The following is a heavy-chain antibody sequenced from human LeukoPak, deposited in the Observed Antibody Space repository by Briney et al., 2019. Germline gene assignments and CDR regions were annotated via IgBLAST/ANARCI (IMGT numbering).Heavy chain of an antibody. J-gene: IGHJ4*02. D-gene: IGHD4-17*01. CDR1: GFTFSSYA. Sequence: GGSLRLSCAASGFTFSSYAMHWVRQAPGKGLEYVSAISSNGGSTYYANSVKGRFTISRDNSKNTLYLQMGSLRAEDMAVYYCASATVTTGAFDYWGQGTLVTVSS. V-gene: IGHV3-64*01. CDR2: ISSNGGST. CDR3: ASATVTTGAFDY.